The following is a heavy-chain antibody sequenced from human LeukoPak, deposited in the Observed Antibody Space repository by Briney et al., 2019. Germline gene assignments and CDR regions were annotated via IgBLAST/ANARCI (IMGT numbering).Heavy chain of an antibody. J-gene: IGHJ4*02. D-gene: IGHD5-18*01. V-gene: IGHV4-34*01. Sequence: SETLSLTCAVYGGSLSGYYWSWIRQPPGKGLEWIGEINHSGSTNYNPSLKSRVTISVDTSKNQFSLKLSSVTAADTAVYYCARQGYSYGYFGYWGQGTLVTVSS. CDR2: INHSGST. CDR3: ARQGYSYGYFGY. CDR1: GGSLSGYY.